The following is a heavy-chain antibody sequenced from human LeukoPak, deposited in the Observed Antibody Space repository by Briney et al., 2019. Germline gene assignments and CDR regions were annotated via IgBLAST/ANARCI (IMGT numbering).Heavy chain of an antibody. CDR2: IWYDGSNK. V-gene: IGHV3-33*01. CDR1: GFTFSSYG. J-gene: IGHJ4*02. CDR3: AREDQAYCGGDCYLGLDY. D-gene: IGHD2-21*02. Sequence: GGSLRLSCAASGFTFSSYGMPWVRQAPGKGLEWVAVIWYDGSNKYYADSVKGRFTISRDNSKNTLYLRMNSLRAEDTAVYYCAREDQAYCGGDCYLGLDYWGQGTLVTVSS.